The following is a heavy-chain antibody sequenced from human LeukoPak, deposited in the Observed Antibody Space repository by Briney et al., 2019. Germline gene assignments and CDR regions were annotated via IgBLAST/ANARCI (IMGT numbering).Heavy chain of an antibody. V-gene: IGHV3-23*01. CDR2: ISGSGGST. CDR1: GFTFSSYA. J-gene: IGHJ4*02. D-gene: IGHD3-22*01. CDR3: AKHPYDSSGYYFDY. Sequence: GGSLRLSCAASGFTFSSYAMSWVRQAPGKGLEWVSAISGSGGSTYYADSVKGRFTISRDNSKNTLYLQMNSLRAEDTAVYYCAKHPYDSSGYYFDYWGQGTLVTVSP.